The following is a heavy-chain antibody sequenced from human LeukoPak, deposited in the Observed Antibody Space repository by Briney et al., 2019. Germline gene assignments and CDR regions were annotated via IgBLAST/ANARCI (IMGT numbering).Heavy chain of an antibody. D-gene: IGHD3-22*01. Sequence: ASVKVSCKASGYTFTSYDINWVRQATGQGLEWMGWMNPNSGNTGYAQKFQGRVTMTRNTSISTAYMELSSLRSEDTAVYYCARGPTHDYYDSSGYPLDYWGQGTLVTVSS. CDR2: MNPNSGNT. V-gene: IGHV1-8*01. CDR3: ARGPTHDYYDSSGYPLDY. J-gene: IGHJ4*02. CDR1: GYTFTSYD.